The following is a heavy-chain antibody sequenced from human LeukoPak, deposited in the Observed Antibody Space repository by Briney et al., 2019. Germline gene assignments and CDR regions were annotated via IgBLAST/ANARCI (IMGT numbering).Heavy chain of an antibody. CDR1: GFTFSSYG. V-gene: IGHV3-33*01. Sequence: GGSLRLSCAASGFTFSSYGMHWVRQAPGKGLEWVAVIWYDGSNKYYADSVKGRFTISRDNSKNTLYLQMYSLRAEDTAVYYCAREGRSSWSFDYWGQGTLVTVSS. CDR3: AREGRSSWSFDY. D-gene: IGHD6-13*01. J-gene: IGHJ4*02. CDR2: IWYDGSNK.